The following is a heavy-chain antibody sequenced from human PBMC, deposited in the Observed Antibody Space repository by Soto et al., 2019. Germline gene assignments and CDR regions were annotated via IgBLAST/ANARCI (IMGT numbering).Heavy chain of an antibody. D-gene: IGHD6-13*01. CDR1: GGSISSGSYY. V-gene: IGHV4-31*03. CDR3: ARGRGSSWYSDGSARFDY. CDR2: IYYSETT. J-gene: IGHJ4*02. Sequence: QVQLQESGPGLVKPSQTLSLTCSVSGGSISSGSYYWTWIRQLPGKALEWIGYIYYSETTHYHPSLKSRVTISIDTSKNQFSLKLTSVTAADTAVYYCARGRGSSWYSDGSARFDYWGQGSLVTVSS.